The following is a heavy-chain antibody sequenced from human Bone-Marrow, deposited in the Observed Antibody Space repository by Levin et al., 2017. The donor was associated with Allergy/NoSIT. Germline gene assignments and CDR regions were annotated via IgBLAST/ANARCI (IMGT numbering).Heavy chain of an antibody. CDR3: ARDQTSVFDAFDI. CDR2: IRPRSDYI. V-gene: IGHV3-21*06. CDR1: GFTFSDYS. D-gene: IGHD5/OR15-5a*01. J-gene: IGHJ3*02. Sequence: AGGSLRLSCAASGFTFSDYSMNWVRQAPGKGLEWVSSIRPRSDYIYYADSVKGRFTISRDNAESSLYLQMNSLRAEDTAVYYCARDQTSVFDAFDIWGQGTMVAVSS.